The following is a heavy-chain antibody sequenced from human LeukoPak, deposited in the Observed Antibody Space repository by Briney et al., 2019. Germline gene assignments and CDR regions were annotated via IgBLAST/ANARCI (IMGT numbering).Heavy chain of an antibody. Sequence: GGSLRLSCAASGFTFSTYAMSWVRHTPGKGLEWVSGISSGGNTQYTDSVKGRFTVSRDNSKNTLYLEMNSLRAEDTAVYYCAKPPHGSGWYTDNWFDPWGQGTRVTVSS. J-gene: IGHJ5*02. CDR1: GFTFSTYA. CDR2: ISSGGNT. V-gene: IGHV3-23*01. CDR3: AKPPHGSGWYTDNWFDP. D-gene: IGHD6-19*01.